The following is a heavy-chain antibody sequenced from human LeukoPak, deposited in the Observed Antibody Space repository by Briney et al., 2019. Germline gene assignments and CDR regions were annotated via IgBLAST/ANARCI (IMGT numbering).Heavy chain of an antibody. CDR1: GYTFTGYY. Sequence: ASVKVSCKASGYTFTGYYTHWVRQAPGQGLEWMGWINPNSGGTNYAQKFQGRVTMTRDTSISTAYMELSRLRSDDTAVYYCATVVRSGWSYNWFDPWGQGTLVTVSS. V-gene: IGHV1-2*02. D-gene: IGHD6-19*01. CDR2: INPNSGGT. J-gene: IGHJ5*02. CDR3: ATVVRSGWSYNWFDP.